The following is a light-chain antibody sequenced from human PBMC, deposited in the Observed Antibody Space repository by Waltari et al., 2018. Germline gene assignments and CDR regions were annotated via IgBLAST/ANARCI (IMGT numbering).Light chain of an antibody. Sequence: CRASQSVTNSCLGGYQQKPGQAPRLLIYGMSSRATGISDRFSGSGSGTDFTLTISRLEPEDFAVYYCQQYDSSPPTFGGGTKVEIK. CDR1: QSVTNSC. CDR2: GMS. J-gene: IGKJ4*01. CDR3: QQYDSSPPT. V-gene: IGKV3-20*01.